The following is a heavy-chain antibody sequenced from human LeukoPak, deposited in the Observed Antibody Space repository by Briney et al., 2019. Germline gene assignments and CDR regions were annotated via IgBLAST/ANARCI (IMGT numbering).Heavy chain of an antibody. CDR1: GFTFSSYP. CDR3: ARATWARSGLDYFDY. V-gene: IGHV3-30-3*01. J-gene: IGHJ4*02. D-gene: IGHD5-24*01. CDR2: ISYDGSNK. Sequence: PGRSLRLSCAASGFTFSSYPMHWVRQAPSKGLEWVTLISYDGSNKYYADSVKGRFTISRDISKNTLYLQMNSLRAEDTAVYYCARATWARSGLDYFDYWGQGTLVTVSS.